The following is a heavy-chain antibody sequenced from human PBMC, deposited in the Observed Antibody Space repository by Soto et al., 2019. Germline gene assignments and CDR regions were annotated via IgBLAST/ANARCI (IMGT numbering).Heavy chain of an antibody. D-gene: IGHD1-26*01. CDR1: GFTFSSYW. CDR3: ARDGSATGAQLPVNWFDP. J-gene: IGHJ5*02. Sequence: GGSLRLSCAASGFTFSSYWMSWVRQAPGKGLEWVANIKQDGSEKHYVDSVKGRFTISRDNAKNSLYLQMNSLRAEDTAVYYCARDGSATGAQLPVNWFDPWGQGTLVTVSS. CDR2: IKQDGSEK. V-gene: IGHV3-7*01.